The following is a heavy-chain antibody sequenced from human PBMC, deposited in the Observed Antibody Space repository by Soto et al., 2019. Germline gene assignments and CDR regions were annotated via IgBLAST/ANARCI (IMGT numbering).Heavy chain of an antibody. CDR3: ARDVGYCSSTSCLAADY. D-gene: IGHD2-2*01. CDR1: GFTFSSYA. Sequence: QVQLVESGGGVVQPGRSLRLSCAASGFTFSSYAMHWVRQAPGQGLEWVAVISYDGSNKYYADSVKGRFTISRDNTKNTLYLQMNSLRAEDTAVYYCARDVGYCSSTSCLAADYWGQGTLVTVSS. V-gene: IGHV3-30-3*01. CDR2: ISYDGSNK. J-gene: IGHJ4*02.